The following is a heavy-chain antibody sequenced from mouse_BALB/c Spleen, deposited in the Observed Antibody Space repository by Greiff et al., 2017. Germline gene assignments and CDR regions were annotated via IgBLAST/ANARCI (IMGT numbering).Heavy chain of an antibody. D-gene: IGHD2-4*01. CDR2: IRSKSNNYAT. CDR1: GFTFNTNA. V-gene: IGHV10S3*01. Sequence: EVKLVETGGGLVQPKGSLKLSCAASGFTFNTNAMNWVRQAPGKGLEWVARIRSKSNNYATYYADSVKDRFTISRDDSQSMLYLQMNNFKTEDTAMYYCVREPYDYRRPYAMDYWGQGTSVTVSS. J-gene: IGHJ4*01. CDR3: VREPYDYRRPYAMDY.